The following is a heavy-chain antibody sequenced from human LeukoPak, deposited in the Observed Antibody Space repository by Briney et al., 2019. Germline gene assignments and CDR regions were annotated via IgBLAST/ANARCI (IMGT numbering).Heavy chain of an antibody. CDR1: GFTFDDYA. CDR2: ISWNSGSI. CDR3: AKDGAPSGFDY. Sequence: GGSLRLSCAASGFTFDDYAMHWVRQAPGKGLEWVSGISWNSGSIGYADSVKGRFTISRDNAKNSLYLQMNSLRAEDTALYYCAKDGAPSGFDYWGQGTLVTVSS. J-gene: IGHJ4*02. V-gene: IGHV3-9*01. D-gene: IGHD1-26*01.